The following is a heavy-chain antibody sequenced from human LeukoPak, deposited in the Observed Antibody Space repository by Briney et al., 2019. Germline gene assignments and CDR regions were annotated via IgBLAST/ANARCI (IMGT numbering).Heavy chain of an antibody. V-gene: IGHV6-1*01. D-gene: IGHD5-18*01. CDR3: ARRGYSYRGGTYNWFDP. Sequence: SQTLSLTCAISGDSVSSNSAAWNWIRQSPSRGLEWLGRTYYRSKWYNDYAVSVKSRITINPDTSKNQFSLQLNSVTPEDTAVYYCARRGYSYRGGTYNWFDPWGQGTLVTVSS. CDR1: GDSVSSNSAA. J-gene: IGHJ5*02. CDR2: TYYRSKWYN.